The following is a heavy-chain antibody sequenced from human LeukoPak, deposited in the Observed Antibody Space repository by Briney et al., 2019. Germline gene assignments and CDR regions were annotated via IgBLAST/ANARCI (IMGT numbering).Heavy chain of an antibody. J-gene: IGHJ4*02. CDR2: IKEDGSAQ. CDR1: GFTFNSYW. D-gene: IGHD1-26*01. V-gene: IGHV3-7*01. Sequence: GGSLRLSCAASGFTFNSYWMSWVRQAPGKGLEWVANIKEDGSAQYYVDSVKGRFTISRDNAKNSLYLQMNSLRAEDTAVYYCAKSPKNIVGEPWPFDYWGQGTLVTVSS. CDR3: AKSPKNIVGEPWPFDY.